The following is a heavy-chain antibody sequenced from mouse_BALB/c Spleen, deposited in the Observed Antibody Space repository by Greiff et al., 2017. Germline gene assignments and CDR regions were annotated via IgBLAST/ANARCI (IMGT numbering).Heavy chain of an antibody. CDR3: ARNYGNYQPGWFAY. CDR2: INPYNDGT. D-gene: IGHD2-1*01. V-gene: IGHV1-14*01. Sequence: EVQLQQSGPELVKPGASVKMSCKASGYTFTSYVMHWVKQKPGQGLEWIGYINPYNDGTKYNEKFKGKATLTSDKSSSTAYMELSSLTSEDSAVYYCARNYGNYQPGWFAYWGQGTLVTVSA. J-gene: IGHJ3*01. CDR1: GYTFTSYV.